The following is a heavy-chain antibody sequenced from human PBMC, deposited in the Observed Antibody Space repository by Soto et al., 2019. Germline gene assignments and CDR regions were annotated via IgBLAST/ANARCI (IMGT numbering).Heavy chain of an antibody. V-gene: IGHV4-39*07. Sequence: TLSITCTVSGDSINSGNYYWSWIRQPPGKGLEWIGEINHSGSTNYNPSLKSRVTISEDTSKNQFSLKLSSVTAADTAVYYCARGRGIAAAGTGRWFDPWGQGTLVTVSS. D-gene: IGHD6-13*01. J-gene: IGHJ5*02. CDR3: ARGRGIAAAGTGRWFDP. CDR2: INHSGST. CDR1: GDSINSGNYY.